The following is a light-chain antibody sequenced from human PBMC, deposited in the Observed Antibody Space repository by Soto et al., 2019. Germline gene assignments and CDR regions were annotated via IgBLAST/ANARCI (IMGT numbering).Light chain of an antibody. J-gene: IGKJ2*01. CDR3: MQALQTPYT. V-gene: IGKV2-28*01. CDR1: QRLLHSNGNIF. Sequence: EIVMTQSPPSLTVTPGEPASISCSSSQRLLHSNGNIFLDWYLQKPGQSPQLLIYLGFNRASGVPDRVSGSGAGTDFTLKISRVEAEDAGVYYCMQALQTPYTVGQGTKVDIK. CDR2: LGF.